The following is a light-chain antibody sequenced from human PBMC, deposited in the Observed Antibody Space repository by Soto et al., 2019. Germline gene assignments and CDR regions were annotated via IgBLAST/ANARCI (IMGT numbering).Light chain of an antibody. J-gene: IGKJ2*01. CDR1: QNVYTY. Sequence: VMLHSPAPQSVSPGEPATLSCSASQNVYTYLAWYQQKPGQAPRLVLYGASTRATGVPARFSGSGSGTEFTLTISSLQSEDFAVYYCQQYNSWHRYTFGEGTKVDIK. CDR3: QQYNSWHRYT. V-gene: IGKV3-15*01. CDR2: GAS.